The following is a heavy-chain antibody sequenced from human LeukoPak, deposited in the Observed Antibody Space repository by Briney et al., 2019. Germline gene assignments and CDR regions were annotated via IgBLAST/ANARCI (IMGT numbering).Heavy chain of an antibody. J-gene: IGHJ4*02. Sequence: PVKVPCKASGGTFSSYAISWVRQAPGQGLEWMGGIIPIFGTANCAQKFQGRVTITTDESTSTAYMELSKLRSEDKAVYYCARGTYYDFWSGYYTLGYFDYWGQGTLVTVSS. D-gene: IGHD3-3*01. CDR1: GGTFSSYA. CDR3: ARGTYYDFWSGYYTLGYFDY. V-gene: IGHV1-69*05. CDR2: IIPIFGTA.